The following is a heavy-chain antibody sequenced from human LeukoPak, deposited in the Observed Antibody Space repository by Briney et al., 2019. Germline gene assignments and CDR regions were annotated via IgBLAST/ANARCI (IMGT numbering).Heavy chain of an antibody. D-gene: IGHD2-15*01. J-gene: IGHJ4*02. CDR3: ARALFKDLYYFDY. Sequence: SETLSLTCIVSGGSISSSIYYWAWVRQPPGKGLEWIGTVFYNGATQYSPSLRSRVTISIDTSTNQFSLKLTSVTAADTALYYCARALFKDLYYFDYWGQGTLVTVSS. CDR2: VFYNGAT. CDR1: GGSISSSIYY. V-gene: IGHV4-39*07.